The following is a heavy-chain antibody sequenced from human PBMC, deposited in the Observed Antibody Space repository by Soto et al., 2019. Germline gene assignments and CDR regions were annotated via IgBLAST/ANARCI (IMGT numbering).Heavy chain of an antibody. J-gene: IGHJ6*02. CDR3: AREGPAPYYYYGMDV. CDR1: GYSFTTYG. Sequence: QVQLVQSRGEVKKPGASVKVSCKTSGYSFTTYGISWVRQAPGQGLEWMGWISGYNGNTNSAQKLQGRVPMTTDTSTSTAYMELRSLRSDDTAVYYCAREGPAPYYYYGMDVWGQGSTVTVSS. CDR2: ISGYNGNT. V-gene: IGHV1-18*01.